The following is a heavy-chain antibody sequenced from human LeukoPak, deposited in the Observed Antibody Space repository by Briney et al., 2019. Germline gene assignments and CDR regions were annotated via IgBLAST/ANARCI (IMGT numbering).Heavy chain of an antibody. Sequence: GGSLRLSRAASGFTFSSYGMHCVRQAPGRGLEGVAFIRYEGSNKYYADSVKGRFTISRDNSKNTLYLQMNSLRAEDTAVYYCAKVSGYYGSGSLWGYYYYYMDVWGKGTTVTISS. CDR2: IRYEGSNK. J-gene: IGHJ6*03. CDR1: GFTFSSYG. V-gene: IGHV3-30*02. CDR3: AKVSGYYGSGSLWGYYYYYMDV. D-gene: IGHD3-10*01.